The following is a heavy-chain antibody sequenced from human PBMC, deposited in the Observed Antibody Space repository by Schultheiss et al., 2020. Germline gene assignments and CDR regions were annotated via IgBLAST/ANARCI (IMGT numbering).Heavy chain of an antibody. J-gene: IGHJ4*02. CDR1: GFTFSSYW. D-gene: IGHD6-6*01. CDR2: IKSDGSST. Sequence: GESLKISCVASGFTFSSYWMHWVRQAPGKGLVWVSRIKSDGSSTSYADSVKGRFTISRDNAKNTLYLQMNSLRAEDTAVYYCAKDLSQYSSSWFFDYWGQGTLVTVSS. V-gene: IGHV3-74*01. CDR3: AKDLSQYSSSWFFDY.